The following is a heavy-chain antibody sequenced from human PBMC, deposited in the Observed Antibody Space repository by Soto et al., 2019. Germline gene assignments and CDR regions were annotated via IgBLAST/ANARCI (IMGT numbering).Heavy chain of an antibody. V-gene: IGHV3-30*18. CDR1: GFTFSSYG. CDR3: AKDRALKSSSWLYYYYYGMDV. D-gene: IGHD6-13*01. Sequence: QVQLVESGGGVVQPGRSLRLSCAASGFTFSSYGMHWVRQAPGKGLEWVAVISYDGSNKYYADSVKGRFTISRDNSKNTLYLRMNSLRAEDTAVYYCAKDRALKSSSWLYYYYYGMDVWGQGTTVTVSS. J-gene: IGHJ6*02. CDR2: ISYDGSNK.